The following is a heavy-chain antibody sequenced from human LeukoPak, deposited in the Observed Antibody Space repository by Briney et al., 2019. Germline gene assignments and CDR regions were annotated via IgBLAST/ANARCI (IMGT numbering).Heavy chain of an antibody. CDR2: ISGSGGST. CDR1: GFTFSSYA. CDR3: TTPAAGPRAEYSQY. V-gene: IGHV3-23*01. J-gene: IGHJ1*01. D-gene: IGHD6-13*01. Sequence: GGSLRLSCAASGFTFSSYAMSWVRQAPGKGLEWVSAISGSGGSTYYADSVKGRFTISRDNSKNTQYLQMNSLAVEDTAVYHCTTPAAGPRAEYSQYWGQGTLVTVSS.